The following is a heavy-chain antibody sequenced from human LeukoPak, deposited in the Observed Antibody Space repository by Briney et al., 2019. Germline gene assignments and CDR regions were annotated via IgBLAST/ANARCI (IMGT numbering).Heavy chain of an antibody. Sequence: ASVKFSCKASGYTFTSYYMHWVRQAPGQGLEWMGIINPSSGKINYAQKFQGRVTMTRDTSTSTVYMELSSLRSEDTAVYYCARARHYYYGMNVWGQGTTVTVSS. CDR2: INPSSGKI. J-gene: IGHJ6*02. V-gene: IGHV1-46*01. CDR3: ARARHYYYGMNV. CDR1: GYTFTSYY.